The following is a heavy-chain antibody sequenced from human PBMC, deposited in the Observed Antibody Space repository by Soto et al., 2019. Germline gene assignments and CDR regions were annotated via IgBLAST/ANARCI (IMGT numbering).Heavy chain of an antibody. Sequence: EVQLLESGGGLVQPGGSLRLSCAASGFTFSDCAMNWVRQAQGKGLEWVSGISGSGAGTYYADSVKGRFTISRDKSKNTLYLQMNSLRAEDTALYYCVKDRGYYDSSGYYDAFDIWGQGTVVTVSS. CDR3: VKDRGYYDSSGYYDAFDI. CDR1: GFTFSDCA. V-gene: IGHV3-23*01. CDR2: ISGSGAGT. D-gene: IGHD3-22*01. J-gene: IGHJ3*02.